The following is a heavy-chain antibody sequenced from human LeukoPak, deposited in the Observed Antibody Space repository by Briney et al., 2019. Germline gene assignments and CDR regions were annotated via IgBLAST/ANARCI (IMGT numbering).Heavy chain of an antibody. J-gene: IGHJ4*02. CDR2: IWPGDSDT. CDR1: GYSFTSYW. Sequence: GESLKISCKGSGYSFTSYWIGWVRQMPGKGLEWMGIIWPGDSDTRYSPSFQGQVTISADKSISTAYLQWSSLRASDSAMFYCARLTSSSSRSVDYWGQGTLVTVSS. V-gene: IGHV5-51*01. D-gene: IGHD6-6*01. CDR3: ARLTSSSSRSVDY.